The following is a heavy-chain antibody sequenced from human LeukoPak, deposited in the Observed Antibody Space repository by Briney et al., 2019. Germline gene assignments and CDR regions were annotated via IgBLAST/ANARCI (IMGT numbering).Heavy chain of an antibody. CDR3: ARRRNGVPYYFDY. V-gene: IGHV4-39*01. J-gene: IGHJ4*02. CDR1: GGSISTSDYY. CDR2: FYYSGST. Sequence: PSETLSLTCTVSGGSISTSDYYWGWIRQPPGKGLEWIGSFYYSGSTYYNPSLKSRLTISVVTSNNQFSLRLTSVTAADTAVYYCARRRNGVPYYFDYWGQGTLVTVSS. D-gene: IGHD1-1*01.